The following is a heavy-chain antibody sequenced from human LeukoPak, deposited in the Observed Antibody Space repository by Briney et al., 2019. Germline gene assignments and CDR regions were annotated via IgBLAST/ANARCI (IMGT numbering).Heavy chain of an antibody. CDR2: MNPNSGNT. Sequence: ASVKVSCKASGYTFTRYDINWVRQATGQGLEWMGWMNPNSGNTGYAQKFQGRVTMTRNTSISTAYMELSSLRSEDTAVYYCARGIVLMVYDDHYYYLDVWGKGTTVTVSS. V-gene: IGHV1-8*01. D-gene: IGHD2-8*01. J-gene: IGHJ6*03. CDR3: ARGIVLMVYDDHYYYLDV. CDR1: GYTFTRYD.